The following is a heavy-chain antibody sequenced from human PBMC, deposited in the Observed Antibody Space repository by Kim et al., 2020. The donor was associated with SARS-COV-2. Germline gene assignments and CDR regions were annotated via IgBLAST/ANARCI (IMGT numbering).Heavy chain of an antibody. J-gene: IGHJ4*02. Sequence: GGSLRLSCVGSRFTFSTYWMNWVRQAPGKGLEWVANIKQDGSEKNYVDSVKGRFTISRDNAKNSLYLHMNSLRADDTAVYYCARGGQLVYWGQGTLVTVSS. D-gene: IGHD6-13*01. CDR3: ARGGQLVY. CDR2: IKQDGSEK. CDR1: RFTFSTYW. V-gene: IGHV3-7*03.